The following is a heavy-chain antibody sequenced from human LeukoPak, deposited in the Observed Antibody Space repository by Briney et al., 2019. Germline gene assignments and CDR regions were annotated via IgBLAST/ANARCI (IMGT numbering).Heavy chain of an antibody. CDR2: ISSSSSYI. CDR1: GFTFSSYS. CDR3: AKDPDFWSGSYDAFDI. V-gene: IGHV3-21*04. Sequence: PGGSLRLSCAASGFTFSSYSMNWVRQAPGKGLEWVSSISSSSSYIYYADSVKGRFTISRDNAKNSLYLQMNSLRAEDTAVYYCAKDPDFWSGSYDAFDIWGQGTMVTVSS. J-gene: IGHJ3*02. D-gene: IGHD3-3*01.